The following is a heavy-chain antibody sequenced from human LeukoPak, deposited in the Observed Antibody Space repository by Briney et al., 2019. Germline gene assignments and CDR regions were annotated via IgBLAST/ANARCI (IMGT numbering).Heavy chain of an antibody. CDR2: ISANGGST. CDR3: ARDGSGSSHWYFDL. Sequence: GGSLRLSCAASGFTLRSYAMSWVRQAPGKGLEWVSAISANGGSTYYAVSVKGRFTISRDNSKNTLYLQVNSLRAEDTAVYYCARDGSGSSHWYFDLWGRGTLATVSS. J-gene: IGHJ2*01. D-gene: IGHD3-10*01. V-gene: IGHV3-23*01. CDR1: GFTLRSYA.